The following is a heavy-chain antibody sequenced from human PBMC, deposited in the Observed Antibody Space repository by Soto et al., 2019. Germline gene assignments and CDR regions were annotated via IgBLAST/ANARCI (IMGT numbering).Heavy chain of an antibody. D-gene: IGHD3-22*01. CDR2: ISYDGSNK. Sequence: QVQLVESGGGVVQPGRSLRLSCAASGFSFSTNAMNWVRQAPGKGLEWVAVISYDGSNKYYADSVKGRFTISRDNSKNTLYLQMNSLRAEDTAVYYCVRGGDSSGYYYRQYFQHWGQGTLVTVSS. CDR3: VRGGDSSGYYYRQYFQH. J-gene: IGHJ1*01. CDR1: GFSFSTNA. V-gene: IGHV3-30-3*01.